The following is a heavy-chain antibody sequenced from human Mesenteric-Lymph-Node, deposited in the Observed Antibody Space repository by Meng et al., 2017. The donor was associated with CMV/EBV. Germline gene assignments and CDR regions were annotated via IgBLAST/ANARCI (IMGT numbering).Heavy chain of an antibody. J-gene: IGHJ4*02. CDR3: AREEGYCSGAGCYTPNYFFDS. V-gene: IGHV4-59*01. Sequence: RRYYWSWIRQPPGKGLEWIGYISNRGITNYNPSLKSRVTISVGTSKNQFSLKLSSVTAADMAVYYCAREEGYCSGAGCYTPNYFFDSWGQGTLVTVSS. CDR1: RRYY. D-gene: IGHD2-15*01. CDR2: ISNRGIT.